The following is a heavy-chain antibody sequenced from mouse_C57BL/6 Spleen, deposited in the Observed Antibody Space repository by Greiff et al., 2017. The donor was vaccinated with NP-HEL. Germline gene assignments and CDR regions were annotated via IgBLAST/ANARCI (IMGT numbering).Heavy chain of an antibody. V-gene: IGHV5-16*01. Sequence: EVQVVESEGGLVQPGSSMKLSCTASGFTFSDYYMAWVRQVPEKGLEWVANINYDGSSTYYLDSLKSRFIISRDNAKNILYLQMSSLKSEDTATYYCARLYDYEFAYWGQGTLVTVSA. J-gene: IGHJ3*01. CDR3: ARLYDYEFAY. CDR2: INYDGSST. D-gene: IGHD2-4*01. CDR1: GFTFSDYY.